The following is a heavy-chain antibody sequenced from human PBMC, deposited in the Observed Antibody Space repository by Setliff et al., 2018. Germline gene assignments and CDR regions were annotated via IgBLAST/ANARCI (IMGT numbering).Heavy chain of an antibody. Sequence: PGQSLKLSCKASGYIFTNYWLGWVRQMPGKGLEWMGVIYPGDSDTRYSPSFQGQVTISADKSSTTAYLQWSSLKASDTAIYYCTRHEDRNKCTSSSCYRENDAFDVWGQGAMVTVSS. V-gene: IGHV5-51*01. CDR3: TRHEDRNKCTSSSCYRENDAFDV. D-gene: IGHD2-2*01. CDR1: GYIFTNYW. CDR2: IYPGDSDT. J-gene: IGHJ3*01.